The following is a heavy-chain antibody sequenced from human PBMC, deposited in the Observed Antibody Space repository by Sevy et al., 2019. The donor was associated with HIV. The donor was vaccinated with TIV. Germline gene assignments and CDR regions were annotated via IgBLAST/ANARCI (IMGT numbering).Heavy chain of an antibody. Sequence: GGSLRLSCAASGFSFSFHWMTWVRQAPGKGLEWVANIKGDGSERFYVDSVKRRFTVSRDNAESSLFLQMNSLRAEDTAIYYCGRWLYTSGSWVIDYWGQGALVTVSS. V-gene: IGHV3-7*01. J-gene: IGHJ4*02. CDR3: GRWLYTSGSWVIDY. CDR2: IKGDGSER. D-gene: IGHD3-22*01. CDR1: GFSFSFHW.